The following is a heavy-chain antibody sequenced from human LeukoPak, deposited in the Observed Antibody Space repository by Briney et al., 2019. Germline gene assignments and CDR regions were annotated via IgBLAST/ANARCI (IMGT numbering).Heavy chain of an antibody. CDR3: ARRHRTMVRGVIPFDY. J-gene: IGHJ4*02. CDR1: GGSISSYY. V-gene: IGHV4-59*08. Sequence: SETLSLTCTVSGGSISSYYWSWIRQPPGKGLEWIGYIYYSGSTNYNPSLKSRVTISVDTSKNQFSLKLSSVTAADTAVYYCARRHRTMVRGVIPFDYWGQGTLVTVSS. CDR2: IYYSGST. D-gene: IGHD3-10*01.